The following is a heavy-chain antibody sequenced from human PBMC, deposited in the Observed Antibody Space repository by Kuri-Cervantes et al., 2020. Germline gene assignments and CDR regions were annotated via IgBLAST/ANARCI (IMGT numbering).Heavy chain of an antibody. V-gene: IGHV4-30-4*01. Sequence: SCTVSGGSISSGDYYWSWIRQPPGKGLEWIGYIYYSGSTYYNPSLKSRVTISVDTSKNQFSLKLSSVTAADTAVYYCAGDRRPAAIPDYYGMDVWGQGTTVTVSS. CDR3: AGDRRPAAIPDYYGMDV. J-gene: IGHJ6*02. CDR1: GGSISSGDYY. CDR2: IYYSGST. D-gene: IGHD2-2*01.